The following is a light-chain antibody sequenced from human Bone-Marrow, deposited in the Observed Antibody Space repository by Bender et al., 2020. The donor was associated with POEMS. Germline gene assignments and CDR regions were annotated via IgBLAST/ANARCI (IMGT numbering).Light chain of an antibody. CDR3: CAFTNSRTVV. Sequence: QSALTQPASVSGSPGQSITISCTGTSSDVGYSYLVSWYQQHSGKAPKVIIYEGYERPSGISHRFSGYKSGNTASLTISGLQPEDEADYYCCAFTNSRTVVFGGGTKLTVL. J-gene: IGLJ3*02. CDR1: SSDVGYSYL. V-gene: IGLV2-23*01. CDR2: EGY.